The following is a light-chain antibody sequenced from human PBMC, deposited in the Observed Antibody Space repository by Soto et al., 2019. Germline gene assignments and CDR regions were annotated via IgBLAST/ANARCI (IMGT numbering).Light chain of an antibody. CDR1: NSNIGKNT. CDR3: ASWDDSLNGGV. Sequence: QSVLTQPPSASGTPGQRVTISCSGSNSNIGKNTVNWYQQLPGSAPKLLIYTDYQRPSGVPDRFSGSKSGTSASLAISGLQSEDEADYYCASWDDSLNGGVFGGGTKLTVL. V-gene: IGLV1-44*01. CDR2: TDY. J-gene: IGLJ3*02.